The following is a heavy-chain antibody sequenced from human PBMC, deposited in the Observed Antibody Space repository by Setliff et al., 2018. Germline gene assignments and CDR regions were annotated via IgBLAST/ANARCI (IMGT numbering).Heavy chain of an antibody. V-gene: IGHV4-34*01. Sequence: PSETLSLTCAVYGGSFSGYHWSWIRQAPGKGLEWIGSIYHSRSTYFNPSLKSRVTISVDTSKNQFSLKLNSVTAADTTVYYCARAVPRGATPDYWYFDLWGRGTLVTVSS. CDR1: GGSFSGYH. J-gene: IGHJ2*01. CDR2: IYHSRST. CDR3: ARAVPRGATPDYWYFDL. D-gene: IGHD2-2*01.